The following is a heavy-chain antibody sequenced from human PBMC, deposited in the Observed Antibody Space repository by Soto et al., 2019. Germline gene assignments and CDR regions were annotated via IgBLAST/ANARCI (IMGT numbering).Heavy chain of an antibody. Sequence: SVKVSCKASGGTFSSYTISWVRQAPGQELEWMGRIIPILGIANYAQKFQGRVTITADKSTSTAYMELSSLGSEDTAVYYCARGNGLDYWGQGTLVTVSS. CDR2: IIPILGIA. J-gene: IGHJ4*02. D-gene: IGHD2-8*01. V-gene: IGHV1-69*02. CDR3: ARGNGLDY. CDR1: GGTFSSYT.